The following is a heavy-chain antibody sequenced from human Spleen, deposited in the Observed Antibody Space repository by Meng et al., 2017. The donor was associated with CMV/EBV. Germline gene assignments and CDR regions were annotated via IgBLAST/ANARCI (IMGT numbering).Heavy chain of an antibody. CDR2: IQVIGHT. CDR3: AGSKPGGGACDY. D-gene: IGHD3-16*01. J-gene: IGHJ4*02. CDR1: GTSTNSYT. V-gene: IGHV4-4*07. Sequence: LLQALGPGPRNPCRPLALPCSAPGTSTNSYTWNWVPHPAGQVLEWIGFIQVIGHTVYDPSLKSRVTVSLDASKSQVSLTLNAVTAADTSTYYCAGSKPGGGACDYWGQGILVTVSS.